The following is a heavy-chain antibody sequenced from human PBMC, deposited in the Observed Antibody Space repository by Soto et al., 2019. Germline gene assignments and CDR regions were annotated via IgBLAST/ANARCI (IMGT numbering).Heavy chain of an antibody. Sequence: QITLKESGPTLVKPTQTLTLTCTVSGFSLTANGVGVAWLRQPPGKALEWLALIYWDDDRRYSPSLKNRLTISMDTSKNHVVLTMTNLDPMDTATYYCAHSVYFEGGGTGILVTVPS. CDR3: AHSVYFEG. CDR1: GFSLTANGVG. J-gene: IGHJ4*02. D-gene: IGHD3-9*01. CDR2: IYWDDDR. V-gene: IGHV2-5*02.